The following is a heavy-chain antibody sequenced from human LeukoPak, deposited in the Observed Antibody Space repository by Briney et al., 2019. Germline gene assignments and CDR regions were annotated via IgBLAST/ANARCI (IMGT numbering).Heavy chain of an antibody. CDR2: ISGSGGGT. D-gene: IGHD6-13*01. V-gene: IGHV3-23*01. Sequence: GGSLRLSCAASGFIFSSYAMSGVRQAPGKGPAWVSAISGSGGGTYYADSVKGRFTISRDNSKNTLYLQMNSLRAEDTAVYYCATRGAYSSSWSLHYWGQGTLVTVSS. CDR1: GFIFSSYA. J-gene: IGHJ4*02. CDR3: ATRGAYSSSWSLHY.